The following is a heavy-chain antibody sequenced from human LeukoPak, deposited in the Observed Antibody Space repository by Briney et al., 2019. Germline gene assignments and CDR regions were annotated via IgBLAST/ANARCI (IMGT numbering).Heavy chain of an antibody. V-gene: IGHV3-21*01. CDR3: ARDKRVGPTLFDY. D-gene: IGHD1-26*01. Sequence: GGSLRLSCAASGFTFSSYSMNWVRQAPGKGLEWVSSISSSSSYIYYADSVKGRFTISRDNAKNSLYLQMNSLRAEDTAVYYCARDKRVGPTLFDYWGQGILVTVSS. CDR2: ISSSSSYI. CDR1: GFTFSSYS. J-gene: IGHJ4*02.